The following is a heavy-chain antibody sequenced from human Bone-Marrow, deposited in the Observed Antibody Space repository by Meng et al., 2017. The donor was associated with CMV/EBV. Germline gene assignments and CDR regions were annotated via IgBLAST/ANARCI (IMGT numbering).Heavy chain of an antibody. CDR2: ISWDGGST. V-gene: IGHV3-43*01. J-gene: IGHJ2*01. CDR3: AKFGNCSTTSCLWYFDI. Sequence: GGSLRLSCAASGFTFDDYTMHWVRQAPGKGLEWVSLISWDGGSTYYADSVKGRFTISRDNSKNTLYLQMNSLRAEDTAVYYCAKFGNCSTTSCLWYFDIWGRGTLVTVSS. D-gene: IGHD2-2*01. CDR1: GFTFDDYT.